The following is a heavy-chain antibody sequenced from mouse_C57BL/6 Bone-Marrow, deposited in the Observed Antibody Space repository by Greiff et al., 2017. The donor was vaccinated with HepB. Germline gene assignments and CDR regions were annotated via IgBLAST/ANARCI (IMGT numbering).Heavy chain of an antibody. V-gene: IGHV1-26*01. D-gene: IGHD1-1*01. CDR2: INPNNGGT. Sequence: EVQLQQSGPELVKPGASVKISCKASGYTFTDYYMNWVKQSHGKSLEWIGDINPNNGGTSYNQKFKGKATLTVDKSSSTAYMELRSLTSEDSAVYYCARYRVVARYFDVWGTGTTVTVSS. CDR3: ARYRVVARYFDV. CDR1: GYTFTDYY. J-gene: IGHJ1*03.